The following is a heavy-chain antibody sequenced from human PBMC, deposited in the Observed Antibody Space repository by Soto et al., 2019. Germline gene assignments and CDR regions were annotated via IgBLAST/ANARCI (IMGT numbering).Heavy chain of an antibody. CDR1: GGTFSSYA. CDR2: IIPIFGTA. J-gene: IGHJ6*02. D-gene: IGHD2-15*01. V-gene: IGHV1-69*13. CDR3: ARETVVVVAATDYYGMDV. Sequence: SVKVSCKASGGTFSSYAISWVRQAPGQGLEWMGGIIPIFGTANYAQKFQGRVTITADESTSTAYMELSSLRSEDTAVYYCARETVVVVAATDYYGMDVWGQGTTVTVSS.